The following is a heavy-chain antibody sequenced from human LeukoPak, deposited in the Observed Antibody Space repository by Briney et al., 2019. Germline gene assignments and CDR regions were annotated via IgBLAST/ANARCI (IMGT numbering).Heavy chain of an antibody. Sequence: ASGRVSSKPSGGSFIRYALSWVRQAPEQGVGWVGRIIPILGIANYAQEFQGRVTITADKSTSTAYMELSSLRSEDTAVHYCARASSNYKFDYWGQGTLVTVSS. CDR3: ARASSNYKFDY. CDR2: IIPILGIA. CDR1: GGSFIRYA. V-gene: IGHV1-69*04. J-gene: IGHJ4*02. D-gene: IGHD4-11*01.